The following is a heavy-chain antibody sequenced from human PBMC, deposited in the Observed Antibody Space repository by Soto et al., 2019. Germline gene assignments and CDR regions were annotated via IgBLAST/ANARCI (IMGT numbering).Heavy chain of an antibody. V-gene: IGHV4-30-2*01. D-gene: IGHD3-3*01. CDR3: ARGRSDYYYGMDV. CDR1: GVSISSDGHS. CDR2: IYYSGST. Sequence: QLQLQESGSRLVKPSQTLSLTCAVSGVSISSDGHSWSWIRQPPGKALEWLGHIYYSGSTYYNPSLKSRVTISVDGSKNQFSLTLSSVTAADTAVYYCARGRSDYYYGMDVWGQGTTDTVSS. J-gene: IGHJ6*02.